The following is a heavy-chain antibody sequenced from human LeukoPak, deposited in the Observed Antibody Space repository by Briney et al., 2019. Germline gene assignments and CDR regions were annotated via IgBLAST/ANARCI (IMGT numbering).Heavy chain of an antibody. D-gene: IGHD6-13*01. Sequence: SVTLSLTCAVYGGSFSGYYWSWIRQPPGKGLEWIGEINHSGSTNYNLSLKSRVTISVDTSKNQFSLKLSSVTAADTAVYYCARQNSSSWSDYWGQGTLVTVSS. J-gene: IGHJ4*02. V-gene: IGHV4-34*01. CDR1: GGSFSGYY. CDR3: ARQNSSSWSDY. CDR2: INHSGST.